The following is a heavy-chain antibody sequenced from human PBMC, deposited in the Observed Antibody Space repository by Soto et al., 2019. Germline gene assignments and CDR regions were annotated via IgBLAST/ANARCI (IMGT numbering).Heavy chain of an antibody. V-gene: IGHV1-69*02. CDR2: IIPILGIA. Sequence: ASVKVSCKASGGTSSSYTISWVRQAPGQGLEWMGRIIPILGIANYAQKFQGRVTITADKSTSTAYMELSSLRSEDTAVYYCASQLYYDFWSGYPSRLDYWGQGTLVTVSS. J-gene: IGHJ4*02. CDR3: ASQLYYDFWSGYPSRLDY. CDR1: GGTSSSYT. D-gene: IGHD3-3*01.